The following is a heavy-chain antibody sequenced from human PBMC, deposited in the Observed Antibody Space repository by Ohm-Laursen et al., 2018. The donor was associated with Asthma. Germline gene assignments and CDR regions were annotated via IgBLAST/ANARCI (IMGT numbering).Heavy chain of an antibody. Sequence: SLRLSCSASGLSLSNYWMTWVRQAPGKGPEWVAHIKEDGSETSYLGSLKGRITISRDNAKNSLYLQMNSLRAEDTAVYYCARFGRDYRSHGLDVWGQGTTVTVSS. V-gene: IGHV3-7*05. D-gene: IGHD4-11*01. CDR1: GLSLSNYW. CDR2: IKEDGSET. J-gene: IGHJ6*02. CDR3: ARFGRDYRSHGLDV.